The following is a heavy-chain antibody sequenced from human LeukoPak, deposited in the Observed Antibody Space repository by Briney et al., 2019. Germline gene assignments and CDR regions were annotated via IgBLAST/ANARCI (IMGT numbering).Heavy chain of an antibody. Sequence: SETLSLTRNVSGGFITNYYWSWIRQPPGKGLEWVGYIHDTGSTNYNPSLTSRVTISVDTSKNQLSLKLSSVTAADTAIYYCARHGSGVSAIYIWGQGTTVTVSS. J-gene: IGHJ3*02. V-gene: IGHV4-59*08. CDR3: ARHGSGVSAIYI. D-gene: IGHD2-21*01. CDR2: IHDTGST. CDR1: GGFITNYY.